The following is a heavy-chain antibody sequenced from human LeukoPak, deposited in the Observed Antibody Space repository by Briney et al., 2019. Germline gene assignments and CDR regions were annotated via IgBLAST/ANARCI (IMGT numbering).Heavy chain of an antibody. CDR1: GFTFSSHS. Sequence: PGGSLRLSCAASGFTFSSHSMNWVRQAPGKGLEWVSYISSSSSTIYYADSVKGRFTISRENAKNSLYLQMNSLRAEDTAVYYCARGSQVSRRWYYYGSGGFDPWGQGTLVTVSS. CDR3: ARGSQVSRRWYYYGSGGFDP. CDR2: ISSSSSTI. D-gene: IGHD3-10*01. V-gene: IGHV3-48*01. J-gene: IGHJ5*02.